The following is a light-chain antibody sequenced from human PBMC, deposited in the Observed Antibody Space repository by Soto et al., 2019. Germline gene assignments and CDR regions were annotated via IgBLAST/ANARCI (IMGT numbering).Light chain of an antibody. CDR2: GAS. J-gene: IGKJ2*01. CDR3: QQYHNWPPQYT. V-gene: IGKV3-15*01. Sequence: EIVMTQSPASLSVSPGDGATLSCRASQSVASNVACYQQKPGQGPRLLIHGASTRAVGVPARFSGSGSGTDFTLTINRLQSEDFAVYYCQQYHNWPPQYTFGQGTKLQIK. CDR1: QSVASN.